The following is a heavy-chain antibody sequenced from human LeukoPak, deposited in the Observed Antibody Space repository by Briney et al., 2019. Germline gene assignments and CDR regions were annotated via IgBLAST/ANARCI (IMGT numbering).Heavy chain of an antibody. J-gene: IGHJ4*02. D-gene: IGHD1-1*01. CDR3: ARVGDWNDLVY. Sequence: SETLSLTCTVSGGPIRTYYWSWIRQSPGKGLEWIGYIYYTGSTNYNPSLKGRVTISVDTSKNQFSLKLRSVTAADTAVYYCARVGDWNDLVYWGQGTLVTVSS. CDR1: GGPIRTYY. V-gene: IGHV4-59*01. CDR2: IYYTGST.